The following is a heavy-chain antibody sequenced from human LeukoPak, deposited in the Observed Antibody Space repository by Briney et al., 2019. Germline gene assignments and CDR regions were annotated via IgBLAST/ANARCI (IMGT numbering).Heavy chain of an antibody. CDR2: IYSGGNT. CDR3: ARLRYYDY. D-gene: IGHD3-3*01. V-gene: IGHV3-66*04. J-gene: IGHJ4*02. Sequence: GGSLRLSCAASGFTVSSNYMSWVRQAPGKGLEWVSVIYSGGNTYYADSVKGRFTISRDSSKTTLYLQMNSLRAEDTAVYYCARLRYYDYWGQGTLVTVSS. CDR1: GFTVSSNY.